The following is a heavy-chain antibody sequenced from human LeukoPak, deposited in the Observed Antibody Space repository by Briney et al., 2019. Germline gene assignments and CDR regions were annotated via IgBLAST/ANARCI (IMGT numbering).Heavy chain of an antibody. Sequence: AETLSLTCTVSGGSISSSSYYWGWIRQPPGKGLEWIGSIYYSGSTYYNPSLKSRVTISVDTSKNQFSLKLSSVTAADTAVYYCASGTGEYVYYYYYMDVWGKGTTVTVSS. CDR3: ASGTGEYVYYYYYMDV. CDR2: IYYSGST. V-gene: IGHV4-39*07. CDR1: GGSISSSSYY. J-gene: IGHJ6*03. D-gene: IGHD7-27*01.